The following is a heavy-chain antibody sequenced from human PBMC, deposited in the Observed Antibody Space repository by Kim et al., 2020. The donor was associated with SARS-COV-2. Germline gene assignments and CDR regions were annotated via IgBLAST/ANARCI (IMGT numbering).Heavy chain of an antibody. V-gene: IGHV4-4*02. CDR1: GGSISSSNW. CDR3: AREPPVHCTGGVCRPFDY. Sequence: SETLSLTCAVSGGSISSSNWWSWVRQPPGKGLEWIGEIYHSGSTNYNPSLKSRVTISVDKSKNQFSLKLSSVTAADTAVYYCAREPPVHCTGGVCRPFDYWGQGTLVTVSS. D-gene: IGHD2-8*02. J-gene: IGHJ4*02. CDR2: IYHSGST.